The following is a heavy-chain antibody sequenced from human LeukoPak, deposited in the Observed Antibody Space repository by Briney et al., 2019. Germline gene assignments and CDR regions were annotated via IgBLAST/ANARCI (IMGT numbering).Heavy chain of an antibody. D-gene: IGHD3-22*01. CDR1: RFTFNSYA. J-gene: IGHJ4*02. CDR2: IGGSNGIT. CDR3: AKESITMIVVVINYFDY. Sequence: GGSLRLSCAASRFTFNSYAMSWVRQAPGKGLEWVSVIGGSNGITFYVGSVKGRFTISRDNSKDTLYLQMNSLRAEDTAVYYCAKESITMIVVVINYFDYWGQGTLVTVSS. V-gene: IGHV3-23*01.